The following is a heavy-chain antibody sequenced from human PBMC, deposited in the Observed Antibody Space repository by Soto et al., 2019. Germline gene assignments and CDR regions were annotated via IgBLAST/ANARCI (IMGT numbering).Heavy chain of an antibody. J-gene: IGHJ3*02. CDR1: GGSISSGDYY. CDR2: IYYSGST. V-gene: IGHV4-30-4*01. Sequence: PSETLSLTCTVSGGSISSGDYYWSWIRQPPGKGLEWIGYIYYSGSTYYNPSLKSRVTISVDTSKNQFSLKLSSVTAADTAVYYCARVRRYSGSYYDAFDIWGQGTMVTVSS. D-gene: IGHD1-26*01. CDR3: ARVRRYSGSYYDAFDI.